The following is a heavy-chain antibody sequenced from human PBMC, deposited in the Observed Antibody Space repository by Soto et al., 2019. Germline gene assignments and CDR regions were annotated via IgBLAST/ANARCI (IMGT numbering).Heavy chain of an antibody. CDR2: IVPVCGTP. J-gene: IGHJ4*02. V-gene: IGHV1-69*01. Sequence: QVQLVQSGAEVKKPWSSVKVSCKASGGTLSNFAISWVRQAPGQGLEWIGVIVPVCGTPNYAKKFHGRVTMPADESTRTAYMELSRLRSEDTAVYYYARWAEYYCARCAGYCSTNYCYTAFDYWGQGTLVTVSS. CDR3: ARWAEYYCARCAGYCSTNYCYTAFDY. D-gene: IGHD2-2*02. CDR1: GGTLSNFA.